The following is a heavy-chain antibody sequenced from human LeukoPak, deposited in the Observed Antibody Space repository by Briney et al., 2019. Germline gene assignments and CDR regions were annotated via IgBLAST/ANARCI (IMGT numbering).Heavy chain of an antibody. V-gene: IGHV5-51*01. CDR2: IYPGDSDT. J-gene: IGHJ6*02. Sequence: GESLKISCKGSGYSFTSYWIGWVRQMPGKGLEWMGIIYPGDSDTRYSPSFQGQVTISADKSISTAYLQWSSLKASDTAMYYCARSYRRDGYNPYYYYGMDVWGQGTTVTVSS. D-gene: IGHD5-24*01. CDR3: ARSYRRDGYNPYYYYGMDV. CDR1: GYSFTSYW.